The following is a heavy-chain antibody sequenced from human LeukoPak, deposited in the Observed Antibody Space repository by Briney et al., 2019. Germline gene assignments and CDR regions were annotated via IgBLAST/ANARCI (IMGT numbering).Heavy chain of an antibody. V-gene: IGHV4-31*03. D-gene: IGHD3-10*01. CDR3: ARDRAYGSGSYYTPVLLDY. CDR1: GGSISSGGYY. J-gene: IGHJ4*02. CDR2: IYYSGST. Sequence: PSQTLSLTCTVSGGSISSGGYYWSWIRQHPGKGLEWIGYIYYSGSTYYNPSLKSRVTISVDTSKNQFSLKLSSVTAADTAVYYCARDRAYGSGSYYTPVLLDYWGQGTLVTVSS.